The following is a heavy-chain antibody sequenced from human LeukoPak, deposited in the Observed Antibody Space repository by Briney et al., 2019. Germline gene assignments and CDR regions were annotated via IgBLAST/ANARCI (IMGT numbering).Heavy chain of an antibody. V-gene: IGHV3-66*01. D-gene: IGHD2-15*01. CDR3: ARGRTMDV. CDR1: GGTISNYY. CDR2: IYTGGNT. J-gene: IGHJ6*02. Sequence: GGSLRLSCAASGGTISNYYMSWIRQAPGKGLEWVSVIYTGGNTYYTDAVKGRFTISRDNAKNSLYLQMNSLRAEDTAVYHCARGRTMDVWGQGTTVTVSS.